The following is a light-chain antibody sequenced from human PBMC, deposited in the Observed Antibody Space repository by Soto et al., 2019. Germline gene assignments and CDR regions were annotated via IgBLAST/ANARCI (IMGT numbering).Light chain of an antibody. V-gene: IGLV2-18*02. CDR1: SSEVGSYNR. CDR3: SSYTSSDTYV. Sequence: QSALTQPPSVSGSPGQSVTISCTGTSSEVGSYNRVSWYQQPPGTAPKLMIYEVTNRPSGVPDRFSGSKSGNTASLTISGLQAEDEADYYCSSYTSSDTYVFGTGTKVTVL. CDR2: EVT. J-gene: IGLJ1*01.